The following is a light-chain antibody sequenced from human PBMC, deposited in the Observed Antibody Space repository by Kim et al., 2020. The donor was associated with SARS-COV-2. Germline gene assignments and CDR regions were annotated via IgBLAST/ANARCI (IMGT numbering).Light chain of an antibody. CDR2: EVS. Sequence: SITIHCTGTSSDVGNYNLVSWYRQRPGKAHKLIIFEVSKRPSGVSDRFSGSKSGDTASLTISGLQAEDEGDYYCCSYAGSSTFVVFGGGTQLTVL. J-gene: IGLJ2*01. CDR3: CSYAGSSTFVV. CDR1: SSDVGNYNL. V-gene: IGLV2-23*02.